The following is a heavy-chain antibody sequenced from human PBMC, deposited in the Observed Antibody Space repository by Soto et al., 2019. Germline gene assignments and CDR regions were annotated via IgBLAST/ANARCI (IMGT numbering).Heavy chain of an antibody. D-gene: IGHD5-18*01. Sequence: GGSLRLSCAASGFTFSSYGMHWVRQAPGKGLEWVAVISYDGSNKYYADSVKGRFTISRDNSKNTLYLQMNSLRAEDTAVYYCAKDRGAAMVTGPFDTWGQGTLVTLSS. CDR1: GFTFSSYG. J-gene: IGHJ5*02. CDR2: ISYDGSNK. V-gene: IGHV3-30*18. CDR3: AKDRGAAMVTGPFDT.